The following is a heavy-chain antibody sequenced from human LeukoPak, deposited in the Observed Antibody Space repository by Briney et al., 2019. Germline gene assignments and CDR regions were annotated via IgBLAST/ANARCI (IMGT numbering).Heavy chain of an antibody. CDR1: GFTVRSNY. D-gene: IGHD3-10*01. CDR2: LYSGDST. J-gene: IGHJ4*02. V-gene: IGHV3-53*01. Sequence: GGSLRLSCAASGFTVRSNYMSWVRQAPGKGLEWVSVLYSGDSTSYADSVKGRFTISRDNSKNTLYLQINSLRAEDTAVYYCARELIGLGESRGYFDSWGQGTLVTVSS. CDR3: ARELIGLGESRGYFDS.